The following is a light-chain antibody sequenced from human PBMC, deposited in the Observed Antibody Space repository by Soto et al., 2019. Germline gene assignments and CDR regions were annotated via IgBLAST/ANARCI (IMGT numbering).Light chain of an antibody. CDR3: QSCDSSRRYG. CDR2: GNS. V-gene: IGLV1-40*01. J-gene: IGLJ1*01. Sequence: QSVLTQPPSVSGAPGQRVTISCTGSSSNIGAGYDVHWYQQLPGTAPKLLIYGNSNRPSGVPDRFSGSKSGTSASLAITGLQAEDDADYYCQSCDSSRRYGFLTGTDVTVL. CDR1: SSNIGAGYD.